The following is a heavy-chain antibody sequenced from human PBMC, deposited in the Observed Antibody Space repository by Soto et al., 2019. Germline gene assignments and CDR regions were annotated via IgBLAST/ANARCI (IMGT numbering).Heavy chain of an antibody. CDR1: GGSISSRTFW. V-gene: IGHV4-39*01. Sequence: PSETLSLTCSVSGGSISSRTFWWAWIRQPPGKGLEWIGDMYYSGSSYSSPSLKSRVALSVDTSKNQLSLKLNSVTAADTAVYYCARHPRDDYNYGGSGIFDYWGQGTLVTVYS. CDR2: MYYSGSS. D-gene: IGHD4-4*01. CDR3: ARHPRDDYNYGGSGIFDY. J-gene: IGHJ4*02.